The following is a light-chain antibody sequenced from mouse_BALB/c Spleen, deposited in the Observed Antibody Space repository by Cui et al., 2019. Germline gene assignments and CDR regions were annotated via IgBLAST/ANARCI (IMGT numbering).Light chain of an antibody. CDR2: LMS. J-gene: IGKJ4*01. V-gene: IGKV2-112*01. CDR3: QQLVEYPFT. CDR1: KSLLYKDGKTY. Sequence: DIVITQDELSNPVNSGSSVSISCRSSKSLLYKDGKTYLNWFLQRPGQSPQLLIYLMSTRAAGVSDRFSGSGSGTDFTLEISRVKAEDVGVYYCQQLVEYPFTFGSGTKLEIK.